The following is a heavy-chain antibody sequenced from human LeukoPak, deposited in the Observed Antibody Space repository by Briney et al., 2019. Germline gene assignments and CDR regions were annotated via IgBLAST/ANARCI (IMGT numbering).Heavy chain of an antibody. CDR3: ARDLSSGWYYLDP. CDR2: ISAYGGT. CDR1: ADFFCIYY. V-gene: IGHV4-4*07. J-gene: IGHJ5*01. D-gene: IGHD6-19*01. Sequence: SETLSLTCNVSADFFCIYYWSCLRHPAGGGPQWIGRISAYGGTNYSPSLTGRVALSLDTSKQQLSLKIASMTAADTAVYYCARDLSSGWYYLDPWGQGALVTVSS.